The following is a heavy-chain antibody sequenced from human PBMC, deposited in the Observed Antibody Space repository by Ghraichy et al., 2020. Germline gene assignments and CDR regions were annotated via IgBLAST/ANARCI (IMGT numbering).Heavy chain of an antibody. CDR1: GFTFSSYS. CDR3: ARDLEAIAARLRDAFDI. J-gene: IGHJ3*02. Sequence: GGSLRLSCAASGFTFSSYSMNWVRQAPGKGLEWVSSISSSSSYIYYADSVKGRFTISRDNAKNSLYLQMNSLRAEDTAVYYCARDLEAIAARLRDAFDIWGQGTMVTVSS. V-gene: IGHV3-21*01. CDR2: ISSSSSYI. D-gene: IGHD6-6*01.